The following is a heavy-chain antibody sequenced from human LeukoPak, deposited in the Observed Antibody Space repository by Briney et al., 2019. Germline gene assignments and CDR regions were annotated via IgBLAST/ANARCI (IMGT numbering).Heavy chain of an antibody. V-gene: IGHV4-59*11. Sequence: SETLSLTCTVSGASLSSHYWSWIRQPPGKGLEWIAYISYSGSTNYNPSLKSRVTISVDTSKNQFSLKMISVTAADTAVHYCARAGGDISSSQDLDYWGQGTLVTVSS. CDR2: ISYSGST. CDR1: GASLSSHY. D-gene: IGHD6-6*01. J-gene: IGHJ4*02. CDR3: ARAGGDISSSQDLDY.